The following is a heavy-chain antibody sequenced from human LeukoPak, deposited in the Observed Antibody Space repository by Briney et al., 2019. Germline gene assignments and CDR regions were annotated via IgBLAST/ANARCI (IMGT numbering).Heavy chain of an antibody. CDR1: GGSISSYY. J-gene: IGHJ5*02. Sequence: SETLSLTCTVSGGSISSYYWSCIRQPAGKGLEWMGRIYTSGSTNYNPSLKSRVTISVDTSKNQFSLKLSSVTAADTAVYYCAANYYDNSGYQSWGQGTLVTVSS. D-gene: IGHD3-22*01. V-gene: IGHV4-4*07. CDR3: AANYYDNSGYQS. CDR2: IYTSGST.